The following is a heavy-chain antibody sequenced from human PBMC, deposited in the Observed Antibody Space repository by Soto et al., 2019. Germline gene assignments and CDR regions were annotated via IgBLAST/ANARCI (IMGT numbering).Heavy chain of an antibody. CDR3: AKVRASYLSASYFYYGLDV. J-gene: IGHJ6*02. CDR2: ISGSGSSV. Sequence: EVELLESGGGLVRPGGSLRLSCAASGFTFSHYVLSWVRQSPERGLEWVSSISGSGSSVYVADSVRGRFIMSRDLSTNTVCLQMDSVRGEDTAGYYCAKVRASYLSASYFYYGLDVWGQGTTDTVSS. D-gene: IGHD3-10*01. CDR1: GFTFSHYV. V-gene: IGHV3-23*01.